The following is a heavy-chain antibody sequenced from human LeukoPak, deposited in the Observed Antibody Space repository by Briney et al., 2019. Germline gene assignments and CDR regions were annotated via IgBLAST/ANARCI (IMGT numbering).Heavy chain of an antibody. J-gene: IGHJ5*02. D-gene: IGHD6-19*01. CDR3: ARWSSDWEHNYFDP. CDR2: IYYSGST. CDR1: GGSISSYY. V-gene: IGHV4-59*12. Sequence: SETLSLTCTVSGGSISSYYWSWIRQPPGKGLEWIGYIYYSGSTNYNPSLKSRVTISIDTSNNRFSLRLTSATAADTAVYYCARWSSDWEHNYFDPWGQGILVTVSS.